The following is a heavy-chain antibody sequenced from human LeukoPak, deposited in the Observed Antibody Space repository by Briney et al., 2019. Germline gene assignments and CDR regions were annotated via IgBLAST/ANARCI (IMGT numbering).Heavy chain of an antibody. CDR3: ASSIVVVPAATFDY. J-gene: IGHJ4*02. Sequence: PSETLSLTCTVSGGSISSYYWSWIRQPAGKGLEWIGRIYTSGSTNYNPSLKSRVTMSVDTSKNQFSLKLSSVTAADTAVYYCASSIVVVPAATFDYWGQGTLVTVSS. CDR1: GGSISSYY. CDR2: IYTSGST. D-gene: IGHD2-2*01. V-gene: IGHV4-4*07.